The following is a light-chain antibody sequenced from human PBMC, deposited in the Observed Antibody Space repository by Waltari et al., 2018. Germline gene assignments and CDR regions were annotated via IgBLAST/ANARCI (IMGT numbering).Light chain of an antibody. CDR3: CSYAGSYTEL. CDR2: DVS. V-gene: IGLV2-11*01. CDR1: SSDVGGYNY. Sequence: QSALTQPRSVSGSPGQSVTISCTGTSSDVGGYNYVSWYQQHPGKAPKLMIYDVSKRPSGVPDHFSGSKSGNTASLTISGLQAEDEADYYCCSYAGSYTELFGGGTKLTVL. J-gene: IGLJ3*02.